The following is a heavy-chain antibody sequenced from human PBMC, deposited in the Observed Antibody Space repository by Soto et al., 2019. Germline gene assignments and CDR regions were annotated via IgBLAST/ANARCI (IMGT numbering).Heavy chain of an antibody. D-gene: IGHD4-17*01. CDR2: IKSKTDGGTT. V-gene: IGHV3-15*07. Sequence: PGGSLRLSCAASGFTFSNAWMNWVRQAPGKGLEWVGRIKSKTDGGTTDYAAPVKGRFTISRDDSKNTLYLQMNSLKTEDTAVYYCTTTTVTTWVGSFYYYYYGMAVWGQGTTVTVSS. CDR1: GFTFSNAW. J-gene: IGHJ6*02. CDR3: TTTTVTTWVGSFYYYYYGMAV.